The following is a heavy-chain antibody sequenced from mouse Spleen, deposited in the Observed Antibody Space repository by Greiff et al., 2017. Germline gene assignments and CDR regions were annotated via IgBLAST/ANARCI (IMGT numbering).Heavy chain of an antibody. CDR1: GYTFTNYE. CDR2: IDPETGGT. V-gene: IGHV1-15*01. D-gene: IGHD1-1*01. J-gene: IGHJ2*01. Sequence: VQLQQSGAELVRPGASVTLSCKASGYTFTNYEMHWVKQTPVHGLEWIGAIDPETGGTAYNQKFKGKATLTADKSSSTAYMELRSLTSEDSAVYYCTRWDYGVDYWGQGTTLTVSS. CDR3: TRWDYGVDY.